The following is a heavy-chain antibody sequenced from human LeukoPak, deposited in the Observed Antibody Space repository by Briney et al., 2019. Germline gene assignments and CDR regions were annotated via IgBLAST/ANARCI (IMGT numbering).Heavy chain of an antibody. V-gene: IGHV3-23*01. CDR3: TRGPIQLWIHNGMDV. Sequence: GASLRLSCAASGFTFSSYAMSWVRQAPGKGLEWVSAISGSGGSRYYADSVKGRFTISRDNSKNTLYLQMNSLKTEDTAFYYCTRGPIQLWIHNGMDVWGQGTTVTVSS. CDR1: GFTFSSYA. CDR2: ISGSGGSR. D-gene: IGHD5-18*01. J-gene: IGHJ6*02.